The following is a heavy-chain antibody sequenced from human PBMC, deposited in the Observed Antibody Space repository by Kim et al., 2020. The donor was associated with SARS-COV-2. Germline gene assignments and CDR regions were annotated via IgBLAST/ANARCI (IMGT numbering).Heavy chain of an antibody. CDR3: ARAPPGQWLVGGGYYYYGMDV. Sequence: SETLSLTCTVSGGSISSYYWSWIRQPPWKGLEWIGYIYYSGSTNYNPSLKSRVTISVDTSKNQFSLKLSSVTAADTAVYYCARAPPGQWLVGGGYYYYGMDVWGQGTTVTVSS. D-gene: IGHD6-19*01. CDR2: IYYSGST. V-gene: IGHV4-59*01. J-gene: IGHJ6*02. CDR1: GGSISSYY.